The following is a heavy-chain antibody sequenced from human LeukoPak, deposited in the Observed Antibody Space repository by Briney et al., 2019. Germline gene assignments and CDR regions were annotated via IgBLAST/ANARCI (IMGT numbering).Heavy chain of an antibody. D-gene: IGHD6-13*01. CDR3: ARERVAAAGTEEH. CDR1: GGSISSGGYY. CDR2: IYHSGST. Sequence: TLSLTCTVSGGSISSGGYYWSWIRQPPGKGLEWIGCIYHSGSTYYNPSLKSRVTISVDRSKNQFSLKLSSVTAADTAVYYCARERVAAAGTEEHWGQGTLVTVSS. V-gene: IGHV4-30-2*01. J-gene: IGHJ4*02.